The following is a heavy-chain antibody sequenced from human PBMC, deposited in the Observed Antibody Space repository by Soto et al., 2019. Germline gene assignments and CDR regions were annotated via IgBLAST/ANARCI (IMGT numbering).Heavy chain of an antibody. CDR1: GGSISSNY. CDR2: IYSSGST. V-gene: IGHV4-59*01. D-gene: IGHD3-22*01. Sequence: QVQLQESGPGLVKPSETLSLTCSVSGGSISSNYWSWIRQPPGKGLEWIGYIYSSGSTNYNPSLKSRVTMSVDTSKNHLSLKLSSVTAADTAVYFCAREASELQIADSSSYYYEYYFDYWGQGTLVTVSS. CDR3: AREASELQIADSSSYYYEYYFDY. J-gene: IGHJ4*02.